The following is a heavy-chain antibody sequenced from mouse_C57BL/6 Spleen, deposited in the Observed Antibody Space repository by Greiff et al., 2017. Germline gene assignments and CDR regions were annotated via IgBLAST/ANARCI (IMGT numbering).Heavy chain of an antibody. Sequence: VQLQQSGAELVRPGASVTLSCKASGYTFTDYEMHWVKQTPVHGLEWIGAIDPETGGTAYNQKFKGKAILTADKSSSTAYMELRSLTSEDSAVYYCTRHFTTVVATDYFDYWGQGTTLTVSS. CDR3: TRHFTTVVATDYFDY. D-gene: IGHD1-1*01. J-gene: IGHJ2*01. V-gene: IGHV1-15*01. CDR1: GYTFTDYE. CDR2: IDPETGGT.